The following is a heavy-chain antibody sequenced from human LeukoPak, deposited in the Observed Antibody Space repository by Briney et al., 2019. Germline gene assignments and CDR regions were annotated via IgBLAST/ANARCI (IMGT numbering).Heavy chain of an antibody. CDR2: ISSSSSYT. CDR3: ARGLLAISLDFDY. D-gene: IGHD3-22*01. Sequence: GGSLRLSCAASGFTFSDYYISWIRQAPGKGLEWVSYISSSSSYTNYADSVKGRFTISRDNAKNSLYLQMNSLRAEDTAVYYCARGLLAISLDFDYWGQGTLVTVSS. V-gene: IGHV3-11*06. J-gene: IGHJ4*02. CDR1: GFTFSDYY.